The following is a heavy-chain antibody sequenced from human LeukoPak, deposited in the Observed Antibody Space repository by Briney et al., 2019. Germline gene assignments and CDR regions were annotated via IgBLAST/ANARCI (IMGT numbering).Heavy chain of an antibody. J-gene: IGHJ4*02. CDR1: GGSISSYY. V-gene: IGHV4-59*01. D-gene: IGHD6-6*01. CDR2: IYYSGGT. Sequence: SETLSLTCTVSGGSISSYYWSWIRQPPGKGLEWIGYIYYSGGTNYNPSLKSRVTISVDTSKNQFSLKLSSVTAADTAVYYCARGGIAARPGIDYWGQGTLVTVSS. CDR3: ARGGIAARPGIDY.